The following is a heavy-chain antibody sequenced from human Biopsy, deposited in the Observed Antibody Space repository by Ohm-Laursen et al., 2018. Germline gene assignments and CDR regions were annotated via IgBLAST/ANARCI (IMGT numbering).Heavy chain of an antibody. CDR1: GGSFTGHH. V-gene: IGHV4-59*11. J-gene: IGHJ1*01. CDR3: ARGSNEYGGLYFPH. Sequence: SETLSLTWPVSGGSFTGHHWTWIRQPPGKGLEWIGHISHTGYTSYKSSLKSRVTISLDTSRKHFSLRLTSLAAADTAVYYCARGSNEYGGLYFPHWGQGTLVTVSS. D-gene: IGHD4-23*01. CDR2: ISHTGYT.